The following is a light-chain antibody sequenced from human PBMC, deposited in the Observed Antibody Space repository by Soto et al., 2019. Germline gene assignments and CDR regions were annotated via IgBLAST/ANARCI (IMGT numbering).Light chain of an antibody. J-gene: IGKJ3*01. CDR1: QSVGSTY. V-gene: IGKV3-20*01. Sequence: EIVLTQSPGTLSLSPGERATLSCRASQSVGSTYLAWYQQKPGQAPKLLIYGVSSRATGIPDRFSGSGSGPDFTLTISRLEPADFAVYYCQQYGTSPLTFGPGTKVDI. CDR3: QQYGTSPLT. CDR2: GVS.